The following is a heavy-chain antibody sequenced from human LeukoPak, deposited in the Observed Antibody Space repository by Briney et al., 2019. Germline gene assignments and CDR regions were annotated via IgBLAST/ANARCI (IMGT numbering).Heavy chain of an antibody. D-gene: IGHD6-19*01. J-gene: IGHJ4*02. CDR1: GFTFSSYG. CDR3: AKDEIGAVAGLIDY. CDR2: ISYDGSNK. Sequence: SGRSLRLSCAASGFTFSSYGMYWARQAPGKGLEWVALISYDGSNKYYADSVKGRFTISRDNSKNTLYLQMNSLRAEDTAVYYCAKDEIGAVAGLIDYWGQGTLVTVSS. V-gene: IGHV3-30*18.